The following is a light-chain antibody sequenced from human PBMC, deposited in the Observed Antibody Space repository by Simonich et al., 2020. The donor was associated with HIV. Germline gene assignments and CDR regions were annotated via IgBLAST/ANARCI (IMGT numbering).Light chain of an antibody. CDR2: AAS. J-gene: IGKJ2*01. Sequence: DIQMTQSPSSLSASVGDGVTITCRASQSISSYLNWYQKKPGKAPKLLISAASSLQRGVPSRFSGSGSGTDFTLTISSLQAEDFATYYCQQSYRTPRTFGQGTKLEIK. CDR3: QQSYRTPRT. V-gene: IGKV1-39*01. CDR1: QSISSY.